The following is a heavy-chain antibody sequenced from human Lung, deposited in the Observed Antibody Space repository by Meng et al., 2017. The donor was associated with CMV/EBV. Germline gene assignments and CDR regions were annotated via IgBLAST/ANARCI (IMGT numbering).Heavy chain of an antibody. V-gene: IGHV3-74*01. J-gene: IGHJ6*02. CDR1: GITVSGYW. CDR3: ARASTYDFWSGYSFSDFYGMDV. D-gene: IGHD3-3*01. CDR2: INSDGTNT. Sequence: ESLKISXAASGITVSGYWMHWVRQLPGKGLVWFSRINSDGTNTNYAESVKGRFTISRDNAKNTLYLQMNSLRADDSALYYCARASTYDFWSGYSFSDFYGMDVWGQGTTVTVSS.